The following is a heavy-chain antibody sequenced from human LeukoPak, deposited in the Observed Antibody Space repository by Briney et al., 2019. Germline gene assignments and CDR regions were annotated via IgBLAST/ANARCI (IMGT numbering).Heavy chain of an antibody. CDR2: IKQDGSEK. CDR1: GFTFSSYW. J-gene: IGHJ4*02. Sequence: GGSLRLSCAASGFTFSSYWMSWVRQAPGKGLEWVANIKQDGSEKYYVDSVKGRFTISRDNAKNSLYLQMNSLRAEDTAVYYCARAYYGSAFPMGYWGQGTLVTVSS. D-gene: IGHD3-10*01. CDR3: ARAYYGSAFPMGY. V-gene: IGHV3-7*01.